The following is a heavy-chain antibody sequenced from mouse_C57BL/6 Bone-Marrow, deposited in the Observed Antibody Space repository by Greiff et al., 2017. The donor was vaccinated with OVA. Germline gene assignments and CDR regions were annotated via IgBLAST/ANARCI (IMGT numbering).Heavy chain of an antibody. CDR2: ISYDGSN. J-gene: IGHJ4*01. CDR1: GYSITSGYY. D-gene: IGHD2-3*01. V-gene: IGHV3-6*01. Sequence: DVKLVESGPGLVKPSQSLSLTCSVTGYSITSGYYWNWIRQFPGNKLEWMGYISYDGSNNYNPSLKNRISITRDTSKNQFFLKLNSVTTEDTATYYCAREDGSYYAMDYWGQGTSVTVSS. CDR3: AREDGSYYAMDY.